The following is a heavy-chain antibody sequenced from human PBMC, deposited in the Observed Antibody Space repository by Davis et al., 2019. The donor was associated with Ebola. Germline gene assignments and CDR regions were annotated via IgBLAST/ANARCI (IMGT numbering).Heavy chain of an antibody. CDR3: ARDLNYVGATFLYYYGMDV. J-gene: IGHJ6*02. D-gene: IGHD1-26*01. V-gene: IGHV3-48*02. CDR1: GFTFSSYS. CDR2: ISSSSSTI. Sequence: GGSLRLSCAASGFTFSSYSMNWVRQAPGKGLEWVSYISSSSSTIYYADSVKGRFTISRDNAKNSLYLQMNSLRDEDTAVYYCARDLNYVGATFLYYYGMDVWGQGTTVTVSS.